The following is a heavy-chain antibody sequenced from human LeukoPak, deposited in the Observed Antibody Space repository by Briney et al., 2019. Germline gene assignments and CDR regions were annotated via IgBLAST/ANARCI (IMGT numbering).Heavy chain of an antibody. Sequence: PSETLSLTCTVSGGSISSYYWSWIRQPPGKGLEWIGEINHSGSTNYNPSLKSRVTISVDTSKNQFSLKLSSVTAADTAVYYCARGSMVPTTYYYYYGMDVWGQGTTVTVSS. CDR2: INHSGST. CDR1: GGSISSYY. CDR3: ARGSMVPTTYYYYYGMDV. V-gene: IGHV4-34*01. D-gene: IGHD3-10*01. J-gene: IGHJ6*02.